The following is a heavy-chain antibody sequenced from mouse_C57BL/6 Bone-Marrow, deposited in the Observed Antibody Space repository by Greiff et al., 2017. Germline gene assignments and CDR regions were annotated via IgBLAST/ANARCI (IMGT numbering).Heavy chain of an antibody. D-gene: IGHD1-1*01. V-gene: IGHV1-69*01. J-gene: IGHJ4*01. CDR2: IDPSDSYT. Sequence: QVQLKQPGAELVMPGASVKLSCKASGFTFTSYWMHWVKQRPGQGLGWIGEIDPSDSYTNYNQKFKGKSTLTVDKSSSTAYMQLSSLTSEDSAVYDCARYGRCAMDYWGQGTTVTVAS. CDR3: ARYGRCAMDY. CDR1: GFTFTSYW.